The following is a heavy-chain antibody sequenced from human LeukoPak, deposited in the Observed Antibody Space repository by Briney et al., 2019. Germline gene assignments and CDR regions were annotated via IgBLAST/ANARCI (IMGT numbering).Heavy chain of an antibody. CDR1: GFTFSVYW. V-gene: IGHV3-23*01. CDR3: AKCLTSGSYAVHDY. J-gene: IGHJ4*02. D-gene: IGHD1-26*01. CDR2: ISGSGGST. Sequence: GGSLRLSCAASGFTFSVYWVHWVRQAPGKGLEWVSAISGSGGSTYYADSVKGRFTISRDNSKNTLYLQMNSLRAEDTAVYYCAKCLTSGSYAVHDYWGQGTLVTVSS.